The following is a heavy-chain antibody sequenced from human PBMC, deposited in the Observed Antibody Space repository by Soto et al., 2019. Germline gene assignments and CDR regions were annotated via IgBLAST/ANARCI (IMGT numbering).Heavy chain of an antibody. V-gene: IGHV1-2*02. CDR1: GYTFSDYY. D-gene: IGHD1-1*01. Sequence: GASVKVSCKASGYTFSDYYIHWVRQAPGQGLEWMGWINPNNGGTKYAPKFQGGVTMTRDTSITTAYMELSRLRSGDTAVYYCAREPATAKPEGVDFWGQGTLVTVSS. J-gene: IGHJ4*02. CDR3: AREPATAKPEGVDF. CDR2: INPNNGGT.